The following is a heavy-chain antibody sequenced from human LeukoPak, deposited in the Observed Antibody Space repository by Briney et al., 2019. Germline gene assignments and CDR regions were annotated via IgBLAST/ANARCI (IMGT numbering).Heavy chain of an antibody. D-gene: IGHD3-22*01. J-gene: IGHJ4*02. V-gene: IGHV3-23*01. CDR3: AKEPRGTMIVVAIDY. CDR2: ISGSGGST. Sequence: ISGSGGSTYYADPVKGRFTISRDNSKNTLYLQMNSLRAEDTAVYYCAKEPRGTMIVVAIDYWGQGTLVTVSS.